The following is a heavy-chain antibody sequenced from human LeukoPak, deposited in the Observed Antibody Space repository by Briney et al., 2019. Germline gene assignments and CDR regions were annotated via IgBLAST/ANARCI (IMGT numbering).Heavy chain of an antibody. V-gene: IGHV4-34*01. J-gene: IGHJ5*02. D-gene: IGHD2-2*01. Sequence: SETLSLTCAVYGGSFSGYYWSWIRQPPGKGLEWMGEINHNGSTNYNPSLKSRVTISVDTSKNQFSLKLSSVTAADTAVYYCEVVVVPAAIGSPTWGQGTLVTVSS. CDR3: EVVVVPAAIGSPT. CDR2: INHNGST. CDR1: GGSFSGYY.